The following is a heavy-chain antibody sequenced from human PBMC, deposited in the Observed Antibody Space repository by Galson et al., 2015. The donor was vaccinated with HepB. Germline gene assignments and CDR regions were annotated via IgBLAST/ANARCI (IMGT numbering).Heavy chain of an antibody. CDR3: ASQDGHI. Sequence: CAISGDSVSSNSASWNWIRQSPSRGLEWLGRTYYRSKWYNDYAVSVRSRITINPDTSKNQFSLQLKSVTPEDTAVYYCASQDGHIWGQGTLVTVSA. CDR1: GDSVSSNSAS. V-gene: IGHV6-1*01. D-gene: IGHD4-17*01. J-gene: IGHJ4*02. CDR2: TYYRSKWYN.